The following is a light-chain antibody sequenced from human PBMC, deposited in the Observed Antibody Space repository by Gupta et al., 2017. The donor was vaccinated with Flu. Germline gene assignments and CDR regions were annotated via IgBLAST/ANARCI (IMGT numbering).Light chain of an antibody. Sequence: QSVLTQPPSVSGAPGQRVTFSCPGSSSNIGAGYDVHWYQQLPGTAPKLLIYGNSNRPSGVPDRFSGSKSGTSASLAITGLQAEDEADYYCQSYDSSLSGWVFGGGTKLTVL. CDR2: GNS. CDR1: SSNIGAGYD. CDR3: QSYDSSLSGWV. V-gene: IGLV1-40*01. J-gene: IGLJ3*02.